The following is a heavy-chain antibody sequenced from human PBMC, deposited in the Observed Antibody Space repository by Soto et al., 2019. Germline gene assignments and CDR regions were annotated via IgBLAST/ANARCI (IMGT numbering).Heavy chain of an antibody. CDR3: AKATSATCTGSICYSFDY. Sequence: VQLLESGGGLVQPGGSLRLSCVASGFTFSSYAMSWVRQAPGQRLEWVATFSGGRDTTWHADSVKGRFTVSRDSSKNALSLQMTRLRPEDTALYYGAKATSATCTGSICYSFDYWGQGTLVTVSS. V-gene: IGHV3-23*01. D-gene: IGHD2-21*01. CDR2: FSGGRDTT. J-gene: IGHJ4*02. CDR1: GFTFSSYA.